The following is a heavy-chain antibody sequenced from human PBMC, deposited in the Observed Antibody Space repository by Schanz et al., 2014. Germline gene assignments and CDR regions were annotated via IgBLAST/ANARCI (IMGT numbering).Heavy chain of an antibody. D-gene: IGHD3-10*01. CDR1: GFAVDNYY. CDR3: ARIGGSVFDY. V-gene: IGHV3-53*01. Sequence: EVQLVASGGGLVQPGGSLRLSCAASGFAVDNYYMSCVRQAPGRGLEWVSIIFTDGRTYYADSVKGRFTISRDSSKNTLFLQMNSLRAEDTAVYCCARIGGSVFDYWAQGTLVTVSS. CDR2: IFTDGRT. J-gene: IGHJ4*02.